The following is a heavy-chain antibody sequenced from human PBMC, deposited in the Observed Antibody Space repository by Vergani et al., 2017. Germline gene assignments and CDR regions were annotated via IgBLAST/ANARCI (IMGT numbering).Heavy chain of an antibody. CDR2: IKSDGRT. D-gene: IGHD2-15*01. CDR1: GFRVTTYY. V-gene: IGHV3-66*02. Sequence: VELLESGGGLAQPGGSLRVSCSASGFRVTTYYMSWVRQAPGKGLEWVSGIKSDGRTSYAESVRGRFTISRDTSRNAVYLQINILRVEVTGVYYCTRSECSGTTCYGHYFDLWGHGILVTVSS. CDR3: TRSECSGTTCYGHYFDL. J-gene: IGHJ4*01.